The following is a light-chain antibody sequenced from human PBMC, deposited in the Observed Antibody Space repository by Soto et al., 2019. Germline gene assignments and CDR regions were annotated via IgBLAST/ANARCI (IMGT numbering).Light chain of an antibody. J-gene: IGKJ2*01. V-gene: IGKV1-5*03. CDR3: QQYDTYFRT. Sequence: DIQMTQSPSTLSASVGDRVTITCRASQGISGWLAWYQQKPGKAPRLLIYKASRLDSGVPSRFIGSGFVTEVTLTISSLKPDDSGTYYCQQYDTYFRTFGQRTKLEI. CDR2: KAS. CDR1: QGISGW.